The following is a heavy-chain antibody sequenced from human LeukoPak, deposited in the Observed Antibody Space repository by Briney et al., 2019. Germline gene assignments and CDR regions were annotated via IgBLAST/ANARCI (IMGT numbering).Heavy chain of an antibody. V-gene: IGHV3-23*01. D-gene: IGHD4-17*01. J-gene: IGHJ5*02. CDR2: ITDSGTGT. CDR3: ARERKMTTDNWFDP. Sequence: GGSLRLSCAASGFTFSSYALSWVRQAPGKGLEWVSGITDSGTGTYYADSVKGRFTISRDNSKNTLYLQMNSLRAEDTAVYYCARERKMTTDNWFDPWGQGTLVTVSS. CDR1: GFTFSSYA.